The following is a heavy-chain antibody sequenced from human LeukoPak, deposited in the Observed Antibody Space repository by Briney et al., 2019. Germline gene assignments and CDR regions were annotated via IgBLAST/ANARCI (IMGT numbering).Heavy chain of an antibody. CDR1: GFTFSSYG. J-gene: IGHJ4*02. CDR2: IRYDGSNK. V-gene: IGHV3-30*02. CDR3: AKTPNYGSGTSYFDY. D-gene: IGHD3-10*01. Sequence: GGSLRLSCAASGFTFSSYGMHWVRQAPGKGLEWVAFIRYDGSNKYYADSVKGRFTISRDNSKNTLYLQMNSLRAEDTAVYYCAKTPNYGSGTSYFDYWGQGTLVTVSS.